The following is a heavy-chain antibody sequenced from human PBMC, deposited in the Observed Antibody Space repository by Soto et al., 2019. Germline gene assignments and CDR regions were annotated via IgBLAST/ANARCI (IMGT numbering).Heavy chain of an antibody. Sequence: EVQLLESGGGLVQPGGSLRLSCAASEFPFSNYALNWVRQAPGKGLEWVSSLSGSGASTYYADSVKGRFTISRDNSKNTLYLQTNSLRAEDTALYYCAFYDFWSASGCWGQGTLVTVSS. CDR1: EFPFSNYA. V-gene: IGHV3-23*01. J-gene: IGHJ4*02. D-gene: IGHD3-3*01. CDR3: AFYDFWSASGC. CDR2: LSGSGAST.